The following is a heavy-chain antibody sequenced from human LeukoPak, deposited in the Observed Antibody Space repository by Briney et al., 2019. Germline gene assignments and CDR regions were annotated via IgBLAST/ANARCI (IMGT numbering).Heavy chain of an antibody. CDR3: AKDRRITIFGVVITYFDY. J-gene: IGHJ4*02. CDR2: ISGSGGST. CDR1: GFTFSSYA. D-gene: IGHD3-3*01. Sequence: GGSLRLSCAASGFTFSSYAMSWVRPAPGKGLEWVSAISGSGGSTYYADSVKGRFTISRDNSKNTLYLQMNSLRAEDTAVYYCAKDRRITIFGVVITYFDYWGQGTLVTVSS. V-gene: IGHV3-23*01.